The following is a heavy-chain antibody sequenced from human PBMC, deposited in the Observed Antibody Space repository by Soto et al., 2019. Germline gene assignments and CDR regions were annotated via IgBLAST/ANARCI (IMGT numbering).Heavy chain of an antibody. Sequence: GGSLRLSCAASGFTFSSYWMSWVRQAPGKGLEWVANIKQDGSEKYYVDSVKGRFTISRDNAKNSLYLQMSSLRAEDTAVYYCARECGIAAADYWGQGTLVTVSS. CDR3: ARECGIAAADY. CDR2: IKQDGSEK. CDR1: GFTFSSYW. V-gene: IGHV3-7*03. J-gene: IGHJ4*02. D-gene: IGHD6-13*01.